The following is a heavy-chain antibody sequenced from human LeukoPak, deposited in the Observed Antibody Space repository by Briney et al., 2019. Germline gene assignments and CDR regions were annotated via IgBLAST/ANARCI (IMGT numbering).Heavy chain of an antibody. Sequence: GASVKVSCKASGYTLTGYYIHWVRQAPGQGLEWMGWINPNNGDTNYAQKFQGRVTMIRDSSISTAYMELSRLRSDDTAVFYCAREKWYPFDYWGQGTLVTVSS. J-gene: IGHJ4*02. CDR3: AREKWYPFDY. D-gene: IGHD2-2*01. CDR1: GYTLTGYY. CDR2: INPNNGDT. V-gene: IGHV1-2*02.